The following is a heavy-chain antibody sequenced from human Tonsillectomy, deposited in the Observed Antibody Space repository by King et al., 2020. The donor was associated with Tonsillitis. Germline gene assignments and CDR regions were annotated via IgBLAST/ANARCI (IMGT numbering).Heavy chain of an antibody. CDR3: AGDDLDTSGWGDYYYYGMDV. CDR1: GFTFSSYA. V-gene: IGHV3-30-3*01. CDR2: ISYDGSNK. Sequence: VQLVESGGGVVQPGRSLRLSCAASGFTFSSYAMHWVRQAPGKGLEWVAVISYDGSNKYYADSVKGRFTISRDNSKNTLYLQMKSLRAEDTAVYYFAGDDLDTSGWGDYYYYGMDVWGQGTTVTVSS. J-gene: IGHJ6*02. D-gene: IGHD6-19*01.